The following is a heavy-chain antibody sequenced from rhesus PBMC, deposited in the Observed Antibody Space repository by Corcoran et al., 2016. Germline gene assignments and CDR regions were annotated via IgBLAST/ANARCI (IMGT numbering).Heavy chain of an antibody. CDR1: GGSISDNYY. Sequence: QVQLQESGPGLVKPSETLSLTCAVSGGSISDNYYWNWIRQPPGKGLEWIGNSYGSRESTYYSPTLKSRVTNAKDTSKNQCSLKLSSMPAADTAVYYWARGANWNYGYWGQGVLVTVSS. CDR2: SYGSREST. CDR3: ARGANWNYGY. V-gene: IGHV4S9*01. D-gene: IGHD1-26*01. J-gene: IGHJ4*01.